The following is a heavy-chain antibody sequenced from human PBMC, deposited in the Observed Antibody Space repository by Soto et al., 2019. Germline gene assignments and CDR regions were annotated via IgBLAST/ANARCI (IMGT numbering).Heavy chain of an antibody. V-gene: IGHV3-30*02. J-gene: IGHJ4*02. CDR2: IRNDGSNE. Sequence: QVQLVESGGGVVQPVGSLRLSCEASGFTFSTYGMHWIRQAPGKGLEWLAIIRNDGSNEYYADSVKGRFTISRDNSKNTLYLQLNNLRAEDTAVYFCARDQTDSGGYSDSWGQGTLVTVSS. CDR1: GFTFSTYG. D-gene: IGHD3-22*01. CDR3: ARDQTDSGGYSDS.